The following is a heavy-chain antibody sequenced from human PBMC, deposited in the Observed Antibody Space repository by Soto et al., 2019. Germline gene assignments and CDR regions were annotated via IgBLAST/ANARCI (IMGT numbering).Heavy chain of an antibody. Sequence: QVQLQESGPGLVKASQTLSLTCTVSGGTITTGGHFWSWIRQYPGKGLEWIGYIYYSGTTHYNLSLKSRVTISIDTSKNQFSLNLSSVTAADTAVYYCARVVSGSYLDYWGQGTLVTVSS. CDR3: ARVVSGSYLDY. CDR2: IYYSGTT. J-gene: IGHJ4*02. D-gene: IGHD1-26*01. CDR1: GGTITTGGHF. V-gene: IGHV4-31*03.